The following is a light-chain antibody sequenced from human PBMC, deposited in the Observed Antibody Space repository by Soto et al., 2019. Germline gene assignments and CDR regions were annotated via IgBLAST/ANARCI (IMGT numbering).Light chain of an antibody. Sequence: DLQMTQSPSALSASVGDRVTITCRASQTISTYLNWYQQKPGKAPKLLIYAASTLQSGVPSRFSGSGSGTAFTLTISSLQPEDFATYYCQQSLGIPYTFGQGTRLEIK. CDR1: QTISTY. V-gene: IGKV1-39*01. CDR3: QQSLGIPYT. CDR2: AAS. J-gene: IGKJ2*01.